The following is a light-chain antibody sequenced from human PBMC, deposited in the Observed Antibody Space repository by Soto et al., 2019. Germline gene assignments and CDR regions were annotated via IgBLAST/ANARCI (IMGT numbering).Light chain of an antibody. Sequence: QSALTQPPSASGSPGQSVTISCTGTSSDVGGYNYVSWYQQHPGKAPKVMIYDVNKRPSGVPDRFSGSKSGNTASLTISGLQSEDEADYYCCSYAGRYIYVFGTGTKVTVL. V-gene: IGLV2-11*01. CDR3: CSYAGRYIYV. CDR2: DVN. CDR1: SSDVGGYNY. J-gene: IGLJ1*01.